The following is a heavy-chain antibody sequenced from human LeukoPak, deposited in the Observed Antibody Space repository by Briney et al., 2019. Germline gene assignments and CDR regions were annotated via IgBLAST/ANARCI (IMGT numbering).Heavy chain of an antibody. V-gene: IGHV4-34*01. CDR3: ARVLGIAVVPGATEDNYFDP. J-gene: IGHJ5*02. CDR2: INQSGDT. CDR1: GGSFSSYF. D-gene: IGHD2-2*01. Sequence: SETLSLTCGVYGGSFSSYFWTWIRQSPAKGLKWIGEINQSGDTDYNPSLKSRANISIDTSRSQFSLTLSSVTAADTAMYYCARVLGIAVVPGATEDNYFDPWGQGTLVVVSP.